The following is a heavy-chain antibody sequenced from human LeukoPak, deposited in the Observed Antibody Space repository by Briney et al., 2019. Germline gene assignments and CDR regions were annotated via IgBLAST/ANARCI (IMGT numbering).Heavy chain of an antibody. V-gene: IGHV4-59*08. CDR2: TYHSGST. D-gene: IGHD4-11*01. CDR1: GGSISPYY. J-gene: IGHJ6*02. CDR3: ARHLVTTRGGMDV. Sequence: SETLSLTCTVSGGSISPYYWSWIQQPPGKGLEWIGYTYHSGSTNYNPSLKSRVTISVDTSKNQFSLKLSSVTAADSAVYYCARHLVTTRGGMDVWGQGTTVTVS.